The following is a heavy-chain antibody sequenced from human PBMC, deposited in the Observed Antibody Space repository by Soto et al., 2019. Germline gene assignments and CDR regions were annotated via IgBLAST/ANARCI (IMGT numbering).Heavy chain of an antibody. CDR3: ARGRFLDY. CDR2: IYYSGST. D-gene: IGHD3-3*01. V-gene: IGHV4-30-4*01. CDR1: GGSISNGDYY. J-gene: IGHJ4*02. Sequence: SLTCTVSGGSISNGDYYWSWIRQPPGKGLEWIGYIYYSGSTYYNPSLESRVTMSIDTSKNQFSLKLSSVTAADTAVYYCARGRFLDYWGQGTLVTVSS.